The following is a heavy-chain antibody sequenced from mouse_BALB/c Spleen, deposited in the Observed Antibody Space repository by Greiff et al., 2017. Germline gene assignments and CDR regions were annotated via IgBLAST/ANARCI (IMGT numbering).Heavy chain of an antibody. CDR1: GFAFSSYD. Sequence: EVKLVESGGGLVKPGGSLKLSCAASGFAFSSYDMSWVRQTPEKRLEWVAYISSGGGSTYYPDTVKGRFTISRDNAKNTLYLQMSSLKSEDTAMYYCARHNWDVYYAMDYWGQGTSVTVSS. V-gene: IGHV5-12-1*01. J-gene: IGHJ4*01. D-gene: IGHD4-1*01. CDR3: ARHNWDVYYAMDY. CDR2: ISSGGGST.